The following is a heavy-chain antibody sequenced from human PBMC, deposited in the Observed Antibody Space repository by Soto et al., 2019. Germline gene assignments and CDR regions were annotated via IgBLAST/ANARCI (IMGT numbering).Heavy chain of an antibody. V-gene: IGHV4-39*01. CDR3: FDY. Sequence: LSLTCSVSGGSISTSSSTYYWGWMRQPPGKGLEWIASFFYSGKSFYNPSLKSRVTMSVDTSKNQFSLNLSSVTAADTAVYYFFDYWGQG. CDR2: FFYSGKS. J-gene: IGHJ4*02. CDR1: GGSISTSSSTYY.